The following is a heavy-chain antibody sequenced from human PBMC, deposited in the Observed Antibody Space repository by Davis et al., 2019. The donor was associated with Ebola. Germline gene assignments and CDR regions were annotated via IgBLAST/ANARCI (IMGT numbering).Heavy chain of an antibody. Sequence: GGSLRLSCAASGFTFSTYWMHWVRQAPGKGLEWVAVISYDGSNKYYADSVKGRFTISRDNSKNTLHLQMNSLRAEDTAVYYCAKMLDSSGWYGFYYFDYWGQGTLVSVSS. J-gene: IGHJ4*02. D-gene: IGHD6-19*01. CDR1: GFTFSTYW. V-gene: IGHV3-30*18. CDR2: ISYDGSNK. CDR3: AKMLDSSGWYGFYYFDY.